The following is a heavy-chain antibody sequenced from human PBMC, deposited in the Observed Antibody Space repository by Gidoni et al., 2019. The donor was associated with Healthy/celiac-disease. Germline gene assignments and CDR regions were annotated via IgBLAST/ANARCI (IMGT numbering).Heavy chain of an antibody. Sequence: EVQLVETGGGLIQPGGSLRLSCAASGFTVSSNYMSWVRQAPGKGLEWVSVIYSGGSTYYADSVKGRFTISRDNSKNTLYLQMNSLRAEDTAVYYCARAYNWNAGGAFDIWGQGTMVTVSS. CDR2: IYSGGST. D-gene: IGHD1-20*01. CDR3: ARAYNWNAGGAFDI. J-gene: IGHJ3*02. V-gene: IGHV3-53*02. CDR1: GFTVSSNY.